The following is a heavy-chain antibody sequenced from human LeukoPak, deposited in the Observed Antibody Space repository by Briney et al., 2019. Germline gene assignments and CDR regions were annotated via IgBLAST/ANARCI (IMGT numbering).Heavy chain of an antibody. V-gene: IGHV3-48*01. J-gene: IGHJ4*02. CDR1: GFTFSSYS. CDR3: ARDSEGWGYQLLSYFDY. Sequence: GGSLRPSCAASGFTFSSYSMNWVRQAPGKGLEWVSYISSSSSTIYYADSVKGRFTISRDNAKNSLYLQMNSLRAEDTAVYYCARDSEGWGYQLLSYFDYWGQGTLVTVSS. D-gene: IGHD2-2*01. CDR2: ISSSSSTI.